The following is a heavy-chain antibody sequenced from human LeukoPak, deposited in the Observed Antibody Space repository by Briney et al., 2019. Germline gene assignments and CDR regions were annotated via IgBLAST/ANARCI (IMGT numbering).Heavy chain of an antibody. V-gene: IGHV3-43*01. CDR3: AKARGSGYYYSHFDY. D-gene: IGHD3-22*01. CDR2: ISWDGDST. Sequence: TGGSLRLSCAASGFTFDDYTMHWVRQAPGKGLEWVSLISWDGDSTYYADSVKGRFTISRDNSKNSLYLQMNSLRTEDTALYYCAKARGSGYYYSHFDYWGQGTLLTVSS. J-gene: IGHJ4*02. CDR1: GFTFDDYT.